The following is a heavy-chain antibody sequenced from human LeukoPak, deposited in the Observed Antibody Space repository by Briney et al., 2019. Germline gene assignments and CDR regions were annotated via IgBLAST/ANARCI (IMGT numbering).Heavy chain of an antibody. CDR2: ISAYNGNT. CDR1: GYTFTSYA. V-gene: IGHV1-18*01. D-gene: IGHD5-24*01. CDR3: ARDRGEIPDY. Sequence: ASVKVSCKASGYTFTSYAMHWVRQAPGQGLEWMGWISAYNGNTNYAQKLQGRVTMTTDTSTSTAYMELRSLRSDDTVVYYCARDRGEIPDYWGQGTLVTVSS. J-gene: IGHJ4*02.